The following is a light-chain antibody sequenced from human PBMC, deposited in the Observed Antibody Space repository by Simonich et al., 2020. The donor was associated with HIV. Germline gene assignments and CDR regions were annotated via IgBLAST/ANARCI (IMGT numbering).Light chain of an antibody. CDR3: MQSVQLPIT. CDR1: QSLLYSDGKTY. J-gene: IGKJ5*01. CDR2: EVS. Sequence: DIVMTQSPLSLPVTPGEPASISCRCSQSLLYSDGKTYLYWYLQKPGQSPHLLIHEVSNRFSGVPDRFSGSGSGTDFTLKISRVEAEDIGLYYCMQSVQLPITFGQGTRLEIK. V-gene: IGKV2D-29*02.